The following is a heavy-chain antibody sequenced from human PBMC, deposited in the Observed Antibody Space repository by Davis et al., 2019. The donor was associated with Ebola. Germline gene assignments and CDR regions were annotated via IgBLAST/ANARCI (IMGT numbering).Heavy chain of an antibody. D-gene: IGHD6-6*01. CDR1: GFTFSSYG. Sequence: PGGSLRLSCAASGFTFSSYGMHWFRQAPGKGLEWVAFIRYDGSNKYYADSVKGRFTISRDNSKNTLYLQMNSLRAEDTAVYYCAKDEQLIFDYWGQGTLVTVSS. J-gene: IGHJ4*02. V-gene: IGHV3-30*02. CDR3: AKDEQLIFDY. CDR2: IRYDGSNK.